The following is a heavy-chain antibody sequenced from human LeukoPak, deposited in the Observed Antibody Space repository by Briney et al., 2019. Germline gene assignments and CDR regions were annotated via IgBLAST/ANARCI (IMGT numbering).Heavy chain of an antibody. CDR2: ISSSSSYI. V-gene: IGHV3-21*01. Sequence: GGSLRLSCAASGFTFSSYSMNWVRQAPGKGLEWVSSISSSSSYIYYADSVKGRFTISRDNAKNSLYLQMNSLRAEDTAVYYCARDLEVVPVYNSDYWGQGTLVTVSS. D-gene: IGHD2-2*01. J-gene: IGHJ4*02. CDR3: ARDLEVVPVYNSDY. CDR1: GFTFSSYS.